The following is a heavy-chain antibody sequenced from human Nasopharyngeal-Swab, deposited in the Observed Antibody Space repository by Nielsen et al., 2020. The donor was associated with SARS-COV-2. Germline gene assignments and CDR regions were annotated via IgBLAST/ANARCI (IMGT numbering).Heavy chain of an antibody. CDR2: IYHSGST. J-gene: IGHJ5*02. CDR1: GYSISSGYY. Sequence: SETLSLTCAVSGYSISSGYYWGWIRQPPGKGLEWIGSIYHSGSTYYNPSLKSRVTISVDTSKNQFSLKLSSVTAADTAVYYCVRQIWSGSHLVWRHNNWFDPWGQGTLVTVSS. V-gene: IGHV4-38-2*01. CDR3: VRQIWSGSHLVWRHNNWFDP. D-gene: IGHD3-3*01.